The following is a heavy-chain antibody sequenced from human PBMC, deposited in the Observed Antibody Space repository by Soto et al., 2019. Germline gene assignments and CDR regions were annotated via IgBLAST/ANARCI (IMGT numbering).Heavy chain of an antibody. D-gene: IGHD3-10*01. CDR3: ARAGGADF. J-gene: IGHJ4*02. V-gene: IGHV3-74*01. CDR1: GFTFSSHW. Sequence: HPGGSLRLSCAASGFTFSSHWMHWVRQAAGKGLVWVSRINPGGSSTSYADSVKGRFTISRDNAKNTMYLQMNSLRAEDTAVYYCARAGGADFWGQGTVVTVSS. CDR2: INPGGSST.